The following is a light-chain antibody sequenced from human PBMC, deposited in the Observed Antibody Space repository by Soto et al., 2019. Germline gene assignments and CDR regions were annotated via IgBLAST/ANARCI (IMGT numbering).Light chain of an antibody. CDR1: QSVSSIY. CDR3: QQYGSSRWT. V-gene: IGKV3-20*01. CDR2: GAS. Sequence: EIVLTQSPGTLSLSPGERATLSCRASQSVSSIYLAWYQQKPGQAPRLLIYGASSRATGIPDRFSGSGSGTDFTLTISSLEPEDFAVYYCQQYGSSRWTCGQGTKVEI. J-gene: IGKJ1*01.